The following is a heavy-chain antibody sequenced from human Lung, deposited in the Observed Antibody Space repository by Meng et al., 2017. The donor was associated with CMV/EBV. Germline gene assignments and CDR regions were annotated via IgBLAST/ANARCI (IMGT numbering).Heavy chain of an antibody. CDR2: ISAYNGHT. J-gene: IGHJ4*02. V-gene: IGHV1-18*01. CDR1: AYTFSNYG. CDR3: ARVEVEITSGDY. Sequence: QEQVVQSVYESEQPGASVKVSCVASAYTFSNYGSPSVRQAPGQGLELTRWISAYNGHTNYTRTIKGGLTMTKETSTTTASMAVTSPASDDTAVYYCARVEVEITSGDYWGQGTLVTVSS. D-gene: IGHD3-10*01.